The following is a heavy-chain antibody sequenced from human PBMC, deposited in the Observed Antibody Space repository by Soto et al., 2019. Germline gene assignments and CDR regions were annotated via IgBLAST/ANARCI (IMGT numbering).Heavy chain of an antibody. CDR3: ARDYGSGENAFDI. CDR1: VFTFSDYY. V-gene: IGHV3-11*01. D-gene: IGHD3-10*01. J-gene: IGHJ3*02. CDR2: ISSSGSTI. Sequence: LRLSCAASVFTFSDYYMIWIRPAPGKGLEWVSYISSSGSTIYYADSVKGRFTISRDNAKNSLYLQMNSLRAEDTAVYYCARDYGSGENAFDIWGQGTMVTVSS.